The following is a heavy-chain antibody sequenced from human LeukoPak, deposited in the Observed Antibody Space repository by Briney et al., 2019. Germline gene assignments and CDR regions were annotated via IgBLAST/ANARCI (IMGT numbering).Heavy chain of an antibody. D-gene: IGHD6-19*01. CDR2: GDYSGGT. J-gene: IGHJ4*02. Sequence: PSETLSLTCTVSGDSFSSVTDYWAWIRQPPGKGLEWIASGDYSGGTYYNRSLESRVAISADMSKNQFSLKLTSVTGADTAVYYCAGERGEEYSSGWYKRNYFDNWGQGIRVTVSS. V-gene: IGHV4-39*07. CDR1: GDSFSSVTDY. CDR3: AGERGEEYSSGWYKRNYFDN.